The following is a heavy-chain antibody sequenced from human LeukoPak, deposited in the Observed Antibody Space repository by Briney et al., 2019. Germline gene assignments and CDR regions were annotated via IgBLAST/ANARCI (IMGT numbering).Heavy chain of an antibody. V-gene: IGHV3-20*04. J-gene: IGHJ4*02. D-gene: IGHD1-7*01. CDR2: INWNGGST. CDR1: GFSLSSYA. CDR3: ARNYGTDY. Sequence: GGSLRLSCTVSGFSLSSYAMSWVRRAPGKGLEWVSGINWNGGSTGYADSVKGRFTISRDNAKNSLYLQMNSLRAEDTALYYCARNYGTDYWGQGTLVTVSS.